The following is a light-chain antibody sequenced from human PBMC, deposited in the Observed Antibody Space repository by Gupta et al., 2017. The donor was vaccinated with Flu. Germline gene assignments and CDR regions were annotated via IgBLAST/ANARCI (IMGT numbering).Light chain of an antibody. CDR1: QSIDTN. V-gene: IGKV3-15*01. CDR2: GAS. Sequence: ATLSCRASQSIDTNLVWYQHKPGQAPRLLIYGASTRATGIPGRFSGSGSGTDFTLTITSLQSDDFALYYCQQYNKFPPALTF. CDR3: QQYNKFPPALT. J-gene: IGKJ5*01.